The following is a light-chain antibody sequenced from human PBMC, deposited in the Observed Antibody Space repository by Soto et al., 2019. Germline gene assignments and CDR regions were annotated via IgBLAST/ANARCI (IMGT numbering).Light chain of an antibody. Sequence: EIVMTQSPATLSVSPGERSTLSCRAGQPLNNNVAWYQHKPGQAPRLLIYGTYTRATGISARFSGGGSGTEFTLTISSLQSEDFAVYYCQQYNDWPPAFGEGTKVDIK. CDR3: QQYNDWPPA. J-gene: IGKJ4*01. V-gene: IGKV3-15*01. CDR1: QPLNNN. CDR2: GTY.